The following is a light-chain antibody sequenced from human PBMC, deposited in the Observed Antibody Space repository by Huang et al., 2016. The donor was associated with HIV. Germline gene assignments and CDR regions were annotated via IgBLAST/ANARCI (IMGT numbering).Light chain of an antibody. CDR3: QQYYNWPPRYT. CDR1: QSVDSN. J-gene: IGKJ2*01. Sequence: EIVMTQSPATLSVSPGARATLSCRASQSVDSNLAWYQLKPDEAPRLVIYAASTRATGIPPRFSGSGSGTEFTLTITSLQSEDFAVYCCQQYYNWPPRYTFGQGTKLEIK. CDR2: AAS. V-gene: IGKV3-15*01.